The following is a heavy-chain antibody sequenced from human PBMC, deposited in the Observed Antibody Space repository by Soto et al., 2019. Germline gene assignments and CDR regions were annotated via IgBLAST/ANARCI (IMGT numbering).Heavy chain of an antibody. V-gene: IGHV4-34*01. Sequence: SETLSLTCAVYGGSFSGYYWSWIRQPPGKGLEWIGESNHNGITNYNPSLKSRVTVSVDTSKSQFSLKLSSVTAADRAVYYCARGLAARNYYYYGMDVWGQGTTFTVSS. D-gene: IGHD6-6*01. CDR2: SNHNGIT. J-gene: IGHJ6*02. CDR3: ARGLAARNYYYYGMDV. CDR1: GGSFSGYY.